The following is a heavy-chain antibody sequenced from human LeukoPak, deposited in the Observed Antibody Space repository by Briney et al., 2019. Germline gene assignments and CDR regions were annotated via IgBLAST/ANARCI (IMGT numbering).Heavy chain of an antibody. D-gene: IGHD4-23*01. Sequence: GGSLRLSCAASEFTFSNYAMSWVRQAPGRGLEWVSDISGSGGTTYSADSVKGRFTISGDNSKNTLYLQMNSLRAEDTAAYYCARERGSSGGNTNGYFDYWGQGALVTVSS. CDR1: EFTFSNYA. J-gene: IGHJ4*02. V-gene: IGHV3-23*01. CDR3: ARERGSSGGNTNGYFDY. CDR2: ISGSGGTT.